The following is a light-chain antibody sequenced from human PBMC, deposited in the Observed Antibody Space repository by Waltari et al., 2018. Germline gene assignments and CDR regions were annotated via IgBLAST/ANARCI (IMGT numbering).Light chain of an antibody. Sequence: DIVLTQSPGTLSLSPGERATISCRASQSVTSISLTWYQKKHGQAPRLLIYGTSIRNTGIPQGLRGSGSGTDFTPTISRLEPEDFAVYYFQQKDVEVVTFGGGTKVEI. CDR1: QSVTSIS. CDR3: QQKDVEVVT. J-gene: IGKJ4*01. CDR2: GTS. V-gene: IGKV3-20*01.